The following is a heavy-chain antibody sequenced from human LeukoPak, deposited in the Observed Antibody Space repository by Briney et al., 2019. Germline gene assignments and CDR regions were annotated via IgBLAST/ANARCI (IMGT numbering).Heavy chain of an antibody. CDR3: ASRVRGVIPPWI. V-gene: IGHV3-21*01. Sequence: GGSLRLSCAASGFTFSSYSMNWVRQAPGKGLEWVSSISSSSSYIYYADSVKGRFTISRDNAKNSLYLQMNSLRAEDTAVYYCASRVRGVIPPWIWGQGTLVTVSS. D-gene: IGHD3-10*01. CDR2: ISSSSSYI. CDR1: GFTFSSYS. J-gene: IGHJ4*02.